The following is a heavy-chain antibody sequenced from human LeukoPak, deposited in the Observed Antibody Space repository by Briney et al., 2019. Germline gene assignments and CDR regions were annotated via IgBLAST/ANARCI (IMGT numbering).Heavy chain of an antibody. CDR2: INHSGST. V-gene: IGHV4-34*01. CDR3: ARGGQGRIAVADGGFDY. Sequence: SETLSLTCAVYGGSFSGYYWSWIRQPPGKGLEWIGEINHSGSTNYNPSLKSRVTISVDTSKNQFSLKLSSVTAADTAVYYCARGGQGRIAVADGGFDYWGQGTLVTVSS. J-gene: IGHJ4*02. D-gene: IGHD6-19*01. CDR1: GGSFSGYY.